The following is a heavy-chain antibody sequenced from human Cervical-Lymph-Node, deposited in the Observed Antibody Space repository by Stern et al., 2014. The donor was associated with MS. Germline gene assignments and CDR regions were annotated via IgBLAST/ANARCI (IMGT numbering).Heavy chain of an antibody. Sequence: QLVQSGGGVVPPGRSLRLSFAASGFVFRRYALHCVRQAPGKGLAWVALISYDGRDKYYTDSVKGRFTVSRDNSNNTVDLEMNSLRLEDTAVYYCAKGGSGSYLDWGQGSLVTVSS. CDR1: GFVFRRYA. J-gene: IGHJ4*02. V-gene: IGHV3-30*04. D-gene: IGHD1-26*01. CDR3: AKGGSGSYLD. CDR2: ISYDGRDK.